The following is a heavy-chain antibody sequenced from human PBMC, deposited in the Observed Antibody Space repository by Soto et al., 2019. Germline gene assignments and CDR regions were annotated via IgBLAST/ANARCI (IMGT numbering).Heavy chain of an antibody. CDR2: IYYSGST. V-gene: IGHV4-59*01. CDR3: ARENPGLGSGYDWGYYYYGMDV. J-gene: IGHJ6*02. Sequence: SETLSLTCTVSGGSISSYYWSWIRQPPGKGLEWIGYIYYSGSTNYNPSLKGRVTISVDTSKNQFSLKLSSVTAADTAVYYCARENPGLGSGYDWGYYYYGMDVWGQGTTVTVSS. CDR1: GGSISSYY. D-gene: IGHD5-12*01.